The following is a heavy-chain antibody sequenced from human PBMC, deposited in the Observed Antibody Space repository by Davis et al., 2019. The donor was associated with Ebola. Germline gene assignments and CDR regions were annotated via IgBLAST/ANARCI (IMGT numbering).Heavy chain of an antibody. Sequence: GESLKISCAASGFTFRNYWMYWVRQTPGKGLVWVSRINSDGSSTSYADSVKGRFTISRDNAKNTLYVQMNSLRAEDTAVYYCARGNRYCSGDTCANWLDPWGQGTLVTVSS. V-gene: IGHV3-74*01. CDR3: ARGNRYCSGDTCANWLDP. D-gene: IGHD2-15*01. CDR1: GFTFRNYW. J-gene: IGHJ5*02. CDR2: INSDGSST.